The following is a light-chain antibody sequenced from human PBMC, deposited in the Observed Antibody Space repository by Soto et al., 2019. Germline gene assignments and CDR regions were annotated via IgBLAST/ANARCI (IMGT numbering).Light chain of an antibody. CDR3: QQYDTYPLT. J-gene: IGKJ5*01. V-gene: IGKV1-5*03. CDR1: QTISSW. Sequence: DIQMTQSPSTLSGSVGDRVTITCRASQTISSWLAWYQQKPGKAPKLLIYKASTLKSGVPSRFSGSGSGTEFTLTISSLQPEDFATYYCQQYDTYPLTFGQGTRLEI. CDR2: KAS.